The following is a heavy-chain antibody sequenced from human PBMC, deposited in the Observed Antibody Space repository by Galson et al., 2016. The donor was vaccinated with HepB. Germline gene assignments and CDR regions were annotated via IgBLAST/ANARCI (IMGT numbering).Heavy chain of an antibody. Sequence: SLRLSCAASGFTFSSFAMSWVRRVPGKGLEWVSAISGRGDRIRYAESVKGRFIISRDNSKNTLDVEMMSLRVEDTAVYYCAKEGWFGELLYGHFDFWGQGTLVTVSS. CDR3: AKEGWFGELLYGHFDF. J-gene: IGHJ4*02. CDR2: ISGRGDRI. D-gene: IGHD3-10*01. CDR1: GFTFSSFA. V-gene: IGHV3-23*01.